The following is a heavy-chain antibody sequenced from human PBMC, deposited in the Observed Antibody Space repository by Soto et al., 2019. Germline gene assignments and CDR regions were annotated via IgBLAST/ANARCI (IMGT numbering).Heavy chain of an antibody. CDR1: GFTFSSYS. Sequence: EVQLVESGGGLVQPGGSLRLSCAASGFTFSSYSMNWVRQAPGKGLEWVSYISSSSSTIYYADSVKGRFTISRDNAKNSLYLQMNSLRAEDTAVYYCARDVLWFGELSAGYYGMDVWGQGTTVTVSS. D-gene: IGHD3-10*01. J-gene: IGHJ6*02. CDR2: ISSSSSTI. V-gene: IGHV3-48*01. CDR3: ARDVLWFGELSAGYYGMDV.